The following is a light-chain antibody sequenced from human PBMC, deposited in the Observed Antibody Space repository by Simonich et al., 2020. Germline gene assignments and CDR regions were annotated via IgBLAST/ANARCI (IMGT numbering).Light chain of an antibody. Sequence: EIVMTQSPATLSVSPGERATLPCRASQGVSRNLAWYKQKPGQAPRLLISGASTRATGIPARFSGSGSGTEFTLTISSLQSEDFAVYYCQQYNNWPPLTFGGGTKVEIK. J-gene: IGKJ4*01. CDR1: QGVSRN. V-gene: IGKV3-15*01. CDR2: GAS. CDR3: QQYNNWPPLT.